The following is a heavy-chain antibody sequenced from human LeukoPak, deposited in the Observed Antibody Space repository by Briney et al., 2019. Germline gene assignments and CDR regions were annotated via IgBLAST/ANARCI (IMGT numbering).Heavy chain of an antibody. Sequence: PSETLSLTCTVSGGSISSSSYYWGWIRQPPGKGLEWIGSIYYSGSTYYNPSLKSRVTISVDTSKNQFSLKLSSVAAADTAVYYCARVRGGGGWDDYWGQGTLVTVSS. CDR1: GGSISSSSYY. CDR3: ARVRGGGGWDDY. CDR2: IYYSGST. D-gene: IGHD1-26*01. J-gene: IGHJ4*02. V-gene: IGHV4-39*07.